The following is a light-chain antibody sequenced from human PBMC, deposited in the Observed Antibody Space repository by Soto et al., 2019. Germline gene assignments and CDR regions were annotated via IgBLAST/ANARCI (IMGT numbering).Light chain of an antibody. V-gene: IGKV3-11*01. CDR2: DAS. CDR3: QQRSNWPPYT. J-gene: IGKJ2*01. CDR1: QSVNSN. Sequence: EIVLTQSPATLSLSPGERATLSCRASQSVNSNLAWYQQKPGQAPRLLIFDASNRATGIPARFSGSGSWTDFTLTISSLEPEDFAVYYCQQRSNWPPYTFGQGTKLEIK.